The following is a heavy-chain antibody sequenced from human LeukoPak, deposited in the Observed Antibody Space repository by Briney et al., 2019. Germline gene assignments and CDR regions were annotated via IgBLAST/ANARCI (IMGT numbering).Heavy chain of an antibody. J-gene: IGHJ6*03. V-gene: IGHV4-34*01. Sequence: SETLSLTCAVYGGSFSGYYWSWIRQPPGKGLEWIGEINHSGSTNYNPSLKSRVTISVDTSKNQFSLKLSSVTAADTAVYYCARVRERRDGYNSDYYYYMDVWGKGTTVTVSS. CDR3: ARVRERRDGYNSDYYYYMDV. D-gene: IGHD5-24*01. CDR2: INHSGST. CDR1: GGSFSGYY.